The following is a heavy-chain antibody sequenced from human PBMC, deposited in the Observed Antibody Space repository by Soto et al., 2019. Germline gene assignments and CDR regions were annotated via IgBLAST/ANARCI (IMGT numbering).Heavy chain of an antibody. D-gene: IGHD3-16*01. Sequence: TSETLSLTCAVYGGSFSGYYWSWIRQPPGKGLEWIGEINHSGSTNYNPSLKSRVTISVDTSKNQFSLKLSSVTAADTAVYYCAREGGREYYYYYGMDVWGQGTTVTVSS. J-gene: IGHJ6*02. V-gene: IGHV4-34*01. CDR3: AREGGREYYYYYGMDV. CDR1: GGSFSGYY. CDR2: INHSGST.